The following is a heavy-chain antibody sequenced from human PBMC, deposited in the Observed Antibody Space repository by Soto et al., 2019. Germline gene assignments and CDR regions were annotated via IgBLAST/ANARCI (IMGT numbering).Heavy chain of an antibody. Sequence: QVQLVQSGAEVKKPGASVKVSCKASGYTFTSYGISWVRQAPGQGLEWMGWISAYNGNTNYAQKLQGRVTMTTDTSTSTAYMEPRSLRSDDTAVYYCARESGAYSSSWYGNWFDPWGQGTLVTVSS. CDR1: GYTFTSYG. CDR3: ARESGAYSSSWYGNWFDP. J-gene: IGHJ5*02. D-gene: IGHD6-13*01. CDR2: ISAYNGNT. V-gene: IGHV1-18*01.